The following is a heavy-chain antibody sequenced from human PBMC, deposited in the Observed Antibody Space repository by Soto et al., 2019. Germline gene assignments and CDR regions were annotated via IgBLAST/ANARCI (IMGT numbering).Heavy chain of an antibody. CDR1: GYSITIND. J-gene: IGHJ5*02. CDR3: ARTEPFGLLTWLDT. CDR2: MNPGSGAT. Sequence: SVKVACKVSGYSITINDDSCVRLATGQGLEWMGWMNPGSGATGSAQKFQGRVTMTRDISIATAYMELSSLRSDDTAIYYCARTEPFGLLTWLDTWAQGTLVTVSS. V-gene: IGHV1-8*01. D-gene: IGHD3-16*01.